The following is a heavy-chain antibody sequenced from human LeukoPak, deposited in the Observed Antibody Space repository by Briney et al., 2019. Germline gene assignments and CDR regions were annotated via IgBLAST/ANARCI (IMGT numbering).Heavy chain of an antibody. J-gene: IGHJ3*02. CDR1: GGSISSYY. Sequence: SETLSLTCTVSGGSISSYYWSWIRQPPGKGLEWIGYIYDSGSTNYNPSLKSRVTISVDTSKNPFSLKLSSVTAADTAVYYCASSGSYSHDAFDIWGQGTMVTVSS. D-gene: IGHD1-26*01. V-gene: IGHV4-59*01. CDR3: ASSGSYSHDAFDI. CDR2: IYDSGST.